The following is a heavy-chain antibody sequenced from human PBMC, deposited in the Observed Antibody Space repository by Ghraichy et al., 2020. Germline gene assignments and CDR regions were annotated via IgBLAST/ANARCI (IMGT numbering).Heavy chain of an antibody. CDR1: GFTFSSYA. CDR3: AKASPNCSGGSCEFDY. CDR2: ISGSGGST. Sequence: GSLRLSCAASGFTFSSYAMSWVRQAPGKGLEWVSAISGSGGSTYYADSVKGRFTISRDNSKNTLYLQMNSLRAEDTAVYYCAKASPNCSGGSCEFDYWGQGTLVTVSS. D-gene: IGHD2-15*01. J-gene: IGHJ4*02. V-gene: IGHV3-23*01.